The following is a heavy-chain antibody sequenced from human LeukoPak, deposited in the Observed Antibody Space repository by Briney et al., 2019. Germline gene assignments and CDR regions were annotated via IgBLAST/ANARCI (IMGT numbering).Heavy chain of an antibody. CDR1: GYTFTGYY. D-gene: IGHD4-17*01. J-gene: IGHJ5*02. CDR3: ASQATVTAFDP. V-gene: IGHV1-69*13. CDR2: IIPIFGTA. Sequence: SVKVSCKASGYTFTGYYMHWVRQAPGQGLEWMGGIIPIFGTANYAQKFQGRVTITADESTSTAYMELSSLRSEDTAVYYCASQATVTAFDPWGQGTLVTVSS.